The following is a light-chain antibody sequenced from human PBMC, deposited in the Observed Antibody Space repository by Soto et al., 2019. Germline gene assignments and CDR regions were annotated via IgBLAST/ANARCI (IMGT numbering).Light chain of an antibody. CDR1: TSDIGAYNY. J-gene: IGLJ3*02. CDR2: DVT. Sequence: QSVLTQPASVSGSPGQSITFSCTGTTSDIGAYNYVSWYQHHPGKAPKLLIYDVTARPSGVSDRFSGSKSGTTASLTISGLAAEDESDYFCSSYTTINSVVLFGGGTKLTVL. CDR3: SSYTTINSVVL. V-gene: IGLV2-14*03.